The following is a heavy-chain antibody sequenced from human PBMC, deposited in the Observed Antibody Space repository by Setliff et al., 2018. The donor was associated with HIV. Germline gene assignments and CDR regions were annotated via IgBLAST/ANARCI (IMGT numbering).Heavy chain of an antibody. J-gene: IGHJ4*02. Sequence: GGSLRLSCAASGFTFSNAWMSWVRQAPGKGLEWVSVIGGSGDTTYYADSVKGRFTISRDNSKNTLYLQMNSLRAEDTAVYYCTKDQGYTSGWYRAYWGQGTLVTVSS. CDR2: IGGSGDTT. V-gene: IGHV3-23*01. CDR3: TKDQGYTSGWYRAY. D-gene: IGHD6-19*01. CDR1: GFTFSNAW.